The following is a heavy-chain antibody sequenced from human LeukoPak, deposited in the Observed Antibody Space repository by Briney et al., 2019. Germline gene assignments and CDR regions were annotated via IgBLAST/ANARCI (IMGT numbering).Heavy chain of an antibody. D-gene: IGHD2-15*01. CDR3: AREACSGGSCYSGY. CDR1: GFTFSSYS. V-gene: IGHV3-21*01. J-gene: IGHJ4*02. CDR2: ISSSSSYI. Sequence: GGSLRLSCAASGFTFSSYSMNWVRQAPGKGLEWVSSISSSSSYIYYADSVKGRFTISRDNTKNSLYLQMNSLRAEDTAVYYCAREACSGGSCYSGYWGQGTLVTVSS.